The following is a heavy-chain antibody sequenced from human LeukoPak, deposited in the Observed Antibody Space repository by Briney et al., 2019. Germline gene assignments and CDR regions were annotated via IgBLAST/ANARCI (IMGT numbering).Heavy chain of an antibody. D-gene: IGHD2-8*01. V-gene: IGHV4-59*01. CDR3: ARGATKWAFDI. CDR2: IYYSGST. CDR1: GGSISSYY. J-gene: IGHJ3*02. Sequence: KPSETLSLTCTVPGGSISSYYWSWIRQPPGKGLEWIGYIYYSGSTNYNPSLKSRVTISVDTSKNQFSLKLSSVTAADTAVYYCARGATKWAFDIWGQGKMVTVSS.